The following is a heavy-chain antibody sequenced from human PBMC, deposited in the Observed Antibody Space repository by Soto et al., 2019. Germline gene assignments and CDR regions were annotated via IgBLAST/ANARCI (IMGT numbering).Heavy chain of an antibody. CDR3: VRLIGNSWLDT. V-gene: IGHV4-39*01. CDR1: GVSISSSSYY. J-gene: IGHJ5*02. Sequence: SETLSLTCTPSGVSISSSSYYSGWIRQPPGKGMEWIGSIYYSGSTYYNPSLKSRITISPNTSNNQVSLQLNSVTPDDTAVYYCVRLIGNSWLDTWGQGTLVPGSS. CDR2: IYYSGST.